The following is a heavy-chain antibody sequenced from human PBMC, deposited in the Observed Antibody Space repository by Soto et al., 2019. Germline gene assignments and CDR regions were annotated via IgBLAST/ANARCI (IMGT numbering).Heavy chain of an antibody. J-gene: IGHJ4*02. CDR3: AKRPLTAAGFDY. D-gene: IGHD6-13*01. CDR2: ITGSGGGT. Sequence: EVQLLESVGGLVQPGGSLRLSCAASGFTFSNYAMTWVRQAPGKGLEWVSVITGSGGGTYFVDSVTGRFTISRDNSKNTVYLQMNSLRAEDTAVYYCAKRPLTAAGFDYWGQGTLVTVSS. V-gene: IGHV3-23*01. CDR1: GFTFSNYA.